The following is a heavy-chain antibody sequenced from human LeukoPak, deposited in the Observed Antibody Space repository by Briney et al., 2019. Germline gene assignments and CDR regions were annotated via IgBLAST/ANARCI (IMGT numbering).Heavy chain of an antibody. Sequence: PGGSLRLSCAASGFTFTTYTIHWVRQAPGKGLEYVSAVVGNGGTTYYANPVKGRFTISRDNSKNTVYLQMGSLRAEDTAVYYCARERAFYYFDYWGQGALVTVSS. J-gene: IGHJ4*02. CDR2: VVGNGGTT. CDR3: ARERAFYYFDY. CDR1: GFTFTTYT. V-gene: IGHV3-64*01.